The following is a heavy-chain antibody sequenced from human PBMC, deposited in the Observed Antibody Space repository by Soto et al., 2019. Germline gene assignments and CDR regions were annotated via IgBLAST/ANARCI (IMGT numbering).Heavy chain of an antibody. D-gene: IGHD2-2*02. CDR3: ARDKPYCSSTSCYSWFDP. CDR2: IKQDGSEK. CDR1: GFTFSSYW. Sequence: PGGSLRLSCAASGFTFSSYWMSWVRQAPGKGLEWVANIKQDGSEKYHVDSVKGRFTISRDNAKNSLYLQMNSLRAEDTAVYYCARDKPYCSSTSCYSWFDPWGQGTLVTVSS. V-gene: IGHV3-7*01. J-gene: IGHJ5*02.